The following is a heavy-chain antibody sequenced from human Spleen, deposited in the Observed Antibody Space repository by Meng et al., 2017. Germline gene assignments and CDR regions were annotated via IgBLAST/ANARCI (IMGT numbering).Heavy chain of an antibody. CDR2: IYPGDSDI. J-gene: IGHJ2*01. Sequence: GESLKISCKGSGYTFSSYWIGWVRQMPGKGLEWMAIIYPGDSDIRYSPSFQGQVTISADRSISTAYLQWSSLKASDTAMYYCARRISWYFDLWGRGTLVTVSS. CDR3: ARRISWYFDL. D-gene: IGHD3-10*01. CDR1: GYTFSSYW. V-gene: IGHV5-51*01.